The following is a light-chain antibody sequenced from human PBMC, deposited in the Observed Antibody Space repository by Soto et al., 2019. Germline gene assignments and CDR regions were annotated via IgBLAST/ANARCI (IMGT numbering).Light chain of an antibody. V-gene: IGKV1-6*01. CDR1: QDIRND. J-gene: IGKJ4*01. CDR3: LQDNSYPLT. CDR2: ATS. Sequence: AIQMTQSPSSLSASVGDRVTITCRASQDIRNDLGWYQQKPGKAPNLLIYATSKLQSGVPSRFSGSGSGTDFTITISSLQTEDYASYYCLQDNSYPLTFGGGPKVEIK.